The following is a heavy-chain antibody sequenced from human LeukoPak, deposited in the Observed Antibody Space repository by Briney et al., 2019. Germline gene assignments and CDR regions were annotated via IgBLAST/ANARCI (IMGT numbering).Heavy chain of an antibody. CDR3: ARGLSRITIFGVIIRAKYYFDY. D-gene: IGHD3-3*01. V-gene: IGHV4-39*07. CDR2: IYYSGST. J-gene: IGHJ4*02. CDR1: GGSFSSSDYY. Sequence: SETLSLTCTVSGGSFSSSDYYWGWIRQPPGTGLEWIGSIYYSGSTYYNPSPKSRVTISVDTSKNQFSLKLSSVTAADTAVYFCARGLSRITIFGVIIRAKYYFDYWGQGTLVTVSS.